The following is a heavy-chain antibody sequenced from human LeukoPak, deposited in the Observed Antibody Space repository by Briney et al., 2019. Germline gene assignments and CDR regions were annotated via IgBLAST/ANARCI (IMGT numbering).Heavy chain of an antibody. V-gene: IGHV3-53*01. CDR2: IYSGGST. CDR3: ARGDCGGDCSIDY. Sequence: GGSLRLSCAASGFTVSTNYMSWVRQAPGKGLEWVSVIYSGGSTYYADSVKGRFTISRDNSKNTLYLQMNSLRAEDTAVYYCARGDCGGDCSIDYWGQGTLVTVSS. J-gene: IGHJ4*02. D-gene: IGHD2-21*02. CDR1: GFTVSTNY.